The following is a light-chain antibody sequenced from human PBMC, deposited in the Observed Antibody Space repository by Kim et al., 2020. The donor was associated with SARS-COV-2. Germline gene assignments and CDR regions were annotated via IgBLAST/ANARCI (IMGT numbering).Light chain of an antibody. CDR3: SSFTRSSTWV. J-gene: IGLJ3*02. CDR2: EVT. CDR1: SSDVGGYSY. Sequence: QSALTQPASVSGPPGQSITISCTGTSSDVGGYSYVSWYQQYPGKAPKLMIYEVTKRASVVSNRFSGSKSANTASLTISGLQADDEADYYCSSFTRSSTWVCGGGTQLTVL. V-gene: IGLV2-14*03.